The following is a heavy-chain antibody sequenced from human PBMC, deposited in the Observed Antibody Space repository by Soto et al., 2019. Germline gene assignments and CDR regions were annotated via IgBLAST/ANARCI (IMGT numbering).Heavy chain of an antibody. CDR1: GFTFSGSA. Sequence: GGSLRLSCAASGFTFSGSAIHWVRQASGKGLEWVGRIRSKVNSYATEYAASVKGRFFISRDESKNTAYLQMNSLKTEDTAVYYCARHEVAPTGFDYWGLGTLVTVSS. V-gene: IGHV3-73*01. CDR3: ARHEVAPTGFDY. CDR2: IRSKVNSYAT. D-gene: IGHD5-12*01. J-gene: IGHJ4*02.